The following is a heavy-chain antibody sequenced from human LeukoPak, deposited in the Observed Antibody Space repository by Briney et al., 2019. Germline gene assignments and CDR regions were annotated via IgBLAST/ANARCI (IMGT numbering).Heavy chain of an antibody. Sequence: ASVKVSCKSSGGTFSSYAISWVRQAPGQGLEWMGGIIPIFGTANYAQKFQGRVTITADESTSTAYMELSSLRSEDTAVYYCARGGRGSYHTDYYMDVWGKGTTVTVSS. D-gene: IGHD1-26*01. J-gene: IGHJ6*03. CDR1: GGTFSSYA. CDR2: IIPIFGTA. V-gene: IGHV1-69*13. CDR3: ARGGRGSYHTDYYMDV.